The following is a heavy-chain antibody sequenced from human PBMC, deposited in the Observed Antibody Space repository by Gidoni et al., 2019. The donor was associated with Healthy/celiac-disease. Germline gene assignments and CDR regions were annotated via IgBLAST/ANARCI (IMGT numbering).Heavy chain of an antibody. Sequence: EVQLVESGGGLVKPGGSLRLSCAASGFTFSSYSMNWVRQAPGKGLEWVSSISSSSSYIYYADSVKGRFTISRDNAKNSLYLQMNSLRAEDTAVYYCARLPFGDYDILTGPSDYWGQGTLVTVSS. V-gene: IGHV3-21*01. D-gene: IGHD3-9*01. CDR1: GFTFSSYS. CDR3: ARLPFGDYDILTGPSDY. CDR2: ISSSSSYI. J-gene: IGHJ4*02.